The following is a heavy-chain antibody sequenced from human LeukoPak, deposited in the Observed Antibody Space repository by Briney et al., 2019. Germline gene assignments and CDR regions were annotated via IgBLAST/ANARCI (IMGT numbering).Heavy chain of an antibody. J-gene: IGHJ6*03. CDR3: ARDFADIVVVPAAHQVYYYYMDV. CDR2: INPNSGGT. D-gene: IGHD2-2*01. CDR1: GYTFTGYY. Sequence: ASVKVSCKASGYTFTGYYMHWVRQAPGQGLEWMGRINPNSGGTNYAQKFQGGVTMTRDTSISTAYMELSRLRSDDTAVYYCARDFADIVVVPAAHQVYYYYMDVWGKGTTVTVSS. V-gene: IGHV1-2*06.